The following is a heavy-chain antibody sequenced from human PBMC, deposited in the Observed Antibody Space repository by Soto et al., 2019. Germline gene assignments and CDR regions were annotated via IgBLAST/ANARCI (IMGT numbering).Heavy chain of an antibody. V-gene: IGHV4-59*02. D-gene: IGHD2-15*01. CDR1: GGSVSRYF. J-gene: IGHJ6*02. CDR2: IYDSGST. CDR3: ASAGSRSCSGGSCYSNRDDMDV. Sequence: SETLSLTCTVSGGSVSRYFWTWIRQPPGKGLEWIGYIYDSGSTNYNPSLKSRVTISMDTSNNQLSLRLTSVTAADTAVYYCASAGSRSCSGGSCYSNRDDMDVWGQGTTVTVSS.